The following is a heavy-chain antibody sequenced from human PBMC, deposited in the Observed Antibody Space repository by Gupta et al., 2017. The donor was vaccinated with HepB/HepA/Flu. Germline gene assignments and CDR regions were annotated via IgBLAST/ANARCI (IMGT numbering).Heavy chain of an antibody. Sequence: EVQLLESGGGLVQPGGSLRLSCAASGFTFSSYVMSWVRQAPGKGLEWVSRIGGSATGEITNYADSVKGRCTISRDNSQNTMYLQMSSLRVEDTAIYYCTKDGVFDYWGQGTLVTVSS. V-gene: IGHV3-23*01. CDR3: TKDGVFDY. CDR2: IGGSATGEIT. CDR1: GFTFSSYV. D-gene: IGHD3-16*01. J-gene: IGHJ4*02.